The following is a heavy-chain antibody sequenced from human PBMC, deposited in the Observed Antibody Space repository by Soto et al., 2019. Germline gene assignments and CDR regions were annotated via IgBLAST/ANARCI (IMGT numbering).Heavy chain of an antibody. Sequence: SETLSLTCAVYGQSFSGHILTWICQTPGKGLQWIGQINHSGSASYNPSLKSRVTISVHTSNSQFSLELSSVTAADTAVYYCARGLITGSHYSGGWYYFDSWGQGTQVT. CDR2: INHSGSA. CDR1: GQSFSGHI. CDR3: ARGLITGSHYSGGWYYFDS. J-gene: IGHJ4*02. V-gene: IGHV4-34*01. D-gene: IGHD6-19*01.